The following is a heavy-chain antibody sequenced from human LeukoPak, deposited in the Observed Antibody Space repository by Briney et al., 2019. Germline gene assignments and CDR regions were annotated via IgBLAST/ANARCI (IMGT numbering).Heavy chain of an antibody. Sequence: SVKVSCKASGGTFSSYAISWVRQAPGQGLEWMGRIIPILGIANYAQKFQGRVTITADKSTSTAYMELSSLRSEDTAVYYCARDVGYGGKPGRFDYWGQGTLVTVSS. CDR3: ARDVGYGGKPGRFDY. V-gene: IGHV1-69*04. CDR1: GGTFSSYA. D-gene: IGHD4-23*01. J-gene: IGHJ4*02. CDR2: IIPILGIA.